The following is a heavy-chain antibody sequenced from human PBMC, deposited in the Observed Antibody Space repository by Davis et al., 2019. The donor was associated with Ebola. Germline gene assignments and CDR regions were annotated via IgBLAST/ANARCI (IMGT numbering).Heavy chain of an antibody. CDR3: ARLPSYGDYVLSYWYFDL. D-gene: IGHD4-17*01. J-gene: IGHJ2*01. CDR1: GFTFSDYY. Sequence: GGSLRLSCAASGFTFSDYYMSWVRQAPGKGLEWVSVIYSGGSTYYADSVKGRFTISRDNSKTTLYLQMNSLRAEDTAVYYCARLPSYGDYVLSYWYFDLWGRGTLVTVSS. CDR2: IYSGGST. V-gene: IGHV3-53*01.